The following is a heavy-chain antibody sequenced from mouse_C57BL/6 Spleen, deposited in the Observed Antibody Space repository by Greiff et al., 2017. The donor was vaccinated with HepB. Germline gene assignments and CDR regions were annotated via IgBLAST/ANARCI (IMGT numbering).Heavy chain of an antibody. J-gene: IGHJ3*01. CDR3: ARKRLYYYGSSYGAY. V-gene: IGHV3-6*01. Sequence: EVKLQESGPGLVKPSQSLSLTCSVTGYSITSGYYWNWIRQFPGNKLEWMGYISYDGSNNYNPSLKNRISITRDTSKNQFFLKLNSVTTEDTATYYGARKRLYYYGSSYGAYWGQGTLVTVSA. CDR1: GYSITSGYY. CDR2: ISYDGSN. D-gene: IGHD1-1*01.